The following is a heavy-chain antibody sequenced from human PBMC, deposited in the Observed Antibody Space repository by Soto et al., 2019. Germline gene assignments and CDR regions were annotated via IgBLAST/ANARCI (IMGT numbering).Heavy chain of an antibody. V-gene: IGHV3-23*01. J-gene: IGHJ4*02. Sequence: EVQLLESGGGLVQPGGSLRLSCAASGFTFSSYAMSWVRQAPGKGMEWVSAISGRGGSTYYADSGKGRFTISRDNSKNTLYLQMNSLRAEDTAVYYCAKDLTGYGDYGWCQGTLVIVSS. CDR2: ISGRGGST. D-gene: IGHD4-17*01. CDR1: GFTFSSYA. CDR3: AKDLTGYGDYG.